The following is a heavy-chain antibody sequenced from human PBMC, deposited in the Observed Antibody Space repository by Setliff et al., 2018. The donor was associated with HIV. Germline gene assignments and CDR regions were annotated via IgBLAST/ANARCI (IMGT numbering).Heavy chain of an antibody. CDR2: IKQDGSEK. D-gene: IGHD3-22*01. V-gene: IGHV3-7*01. CDR1: GITFSSYW. Sequence: PGGSLRLSCAASGITFSSYWMSWVRQAPGKGLEWVANIKQDGSEKYYVDSVKGRFTISRDNAKNPLYLQMNSLRAEDTAVYYCARVYDSSGYSLSIPGYWGQGTLVTVSS. J-gene: IGHJ4*01. CDR3: ARVYDSSGYSLSIPGY.